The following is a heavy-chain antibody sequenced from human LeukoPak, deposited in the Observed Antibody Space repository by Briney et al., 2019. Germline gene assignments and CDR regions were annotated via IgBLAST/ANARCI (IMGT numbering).Heavy chain of an antibody. D-gene: IGHD6-6*01. Sequence: GGSLRLSCTASGFSFSGHWMHWARQLPGKGLVWVSRISPAGSTTSYADSVKGRFTVSRDNAKNTLYLQVNNLRAEGTAVYYCARGPNSNWSGLDFWGQGTLLTVSS. V-gene: IGHV3-74*01. CDR1: GFSFSGHW. CDR3: ARGPNSNWSGLDF. J-gene: IGHJ4*02. CDR2: ISPAGSTT.